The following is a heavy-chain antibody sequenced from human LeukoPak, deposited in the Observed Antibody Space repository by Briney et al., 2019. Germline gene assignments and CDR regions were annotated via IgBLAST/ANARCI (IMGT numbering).Heavy chain of an antibody. CDR3: ARAITGNYRTYWYFDL. J-gene: IGHJ2*01. CDR2: INWNGGST. CDR1: GFAFGDYG. D-gene: IGHD1-7*01. Sequence: PGGSLRLSCAASGFAFGDYGMSWIRQVPGKGLEWVSAINWNGGSTGYVDSVKGRFTISRDNAKNSLYLQMNSLRAEDTAFYHCARAITGNYRTYWYFDLWGRGTLVTVSS. V-gene: IGHV3-20*01.